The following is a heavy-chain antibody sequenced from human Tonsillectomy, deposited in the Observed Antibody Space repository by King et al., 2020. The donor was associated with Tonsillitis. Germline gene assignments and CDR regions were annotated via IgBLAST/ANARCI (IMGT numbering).Heavy chain of an antibody. CDR1: GGSISSGGYY. CDR2: IYYIGST. CDR3: ARDGGRWLLGVGGGVFDY. V-gene: IGHV4-31*03. D-gene: IGHD5-24*01. J-gene: IGHJ4*02. Sequence: VQLQESGPGLVKPSQTLSLTCTVSGGSISSGGYYWSWIRQHPGKGLEWIGYIYYIGSTYYNPPLKSRVTISVDTSKNQCSLKLSSVTAADTAVYYCARDGGRWLLGVGGGVFDYWGQGTLVTVSS.